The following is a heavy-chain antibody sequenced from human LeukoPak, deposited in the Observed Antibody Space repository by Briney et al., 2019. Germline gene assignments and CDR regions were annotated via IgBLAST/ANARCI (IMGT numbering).Heavy chain of an antibody. CDR3: ATIPGESDY. V-gene: IGHV4-39*01. J-gene: IGHJ4*02. CDR2: IYYSGST. CDR1: GGSISSSSYY. Sequence: SETLSLTCTVSGGSISSSSYYWGWIRQPPGKGLGWIGSIYYSGSTYYNPSLKSRVTISVDTSKNQFSLKLSSVTAADTAVYYCATIPGESDYWGQGTLVTVSS. D-gene: IGHD3-10*01.